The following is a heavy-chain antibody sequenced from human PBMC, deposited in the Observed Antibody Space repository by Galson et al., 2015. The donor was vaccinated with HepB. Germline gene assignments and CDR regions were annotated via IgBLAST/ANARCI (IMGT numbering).Heavy chain of an antibody. V-gene: IGHV1-69*04. J-gene: IGHJ5*02. Sequence: SVKVSCKASGGTFSSYTISWVRQAPGQGLEWMGRIIPILGIANYAQKFQGRVTITADKSTSTAYMELSSLRSEDTAVYYCARDFGSYYAVGNWFDPWGQGTLVTVSS. CDR1: GGTFSSYT. CDR2: IIPILGIA. D-gene: IGHD1-26*01. CDR3: ARDFGSYYAVGNWFDP.